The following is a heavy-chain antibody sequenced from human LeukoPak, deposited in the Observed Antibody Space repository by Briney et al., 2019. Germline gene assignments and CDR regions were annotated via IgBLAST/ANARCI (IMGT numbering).Heavy chain of an antibody. CDR1: GGTFSSCA. Sequence: GASVKVSCKASGGTFSSCAISWVRQAPGQGLEWMGGIIPIFGTANYAQKFQGRVTITADESTSTAYMELSSLRSEDTAVYYCARAGFGGYCSSTSCYPFDYWGQGTLVTVSS. V-gene: IGHV1-69*01. CDR3: ARAGFGGYCSSTSCYPFDY. J-gene: IGHJ4*02. D-gene: IGHD2-2*01. CDR2: IIPIFGTA.